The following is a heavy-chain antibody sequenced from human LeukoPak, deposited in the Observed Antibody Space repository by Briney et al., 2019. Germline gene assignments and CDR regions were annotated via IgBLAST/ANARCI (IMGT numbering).Heavy chain of an antibody. CDR3: AKGKEYSYGYVY. CDR2: INHRGST. D-gene: IGHD5-18*01. Sequence: PSETLSLTCAVYGGSFSDYYWAWIRQSPGKGLEWIGQINHRGSTNYNPSLKSRVTISVDTSKNQFSLKVRSVTAADTAVYYCAKGKEYSYGYVYWGQGTLVTVSS. CDR1: GGSFSDYY. J-gene: IGHJ4*02. V-gene: IGHV4-34*01.